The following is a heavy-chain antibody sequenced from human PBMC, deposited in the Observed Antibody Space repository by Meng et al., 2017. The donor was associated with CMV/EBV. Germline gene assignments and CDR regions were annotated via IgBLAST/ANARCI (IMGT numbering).Heavy chain of an antibody. CDR2: INPNSGGT. CDR3: AREEAYYYGMDV. CDR1: GYTFTGYY. J-gene: IGHJ6*02. Sequence: ASVKVSCKASGYTFTGYYMHWVRQAPGQGLEWMGWINPNSGGTNYAQKFQGRVTMTRDTSISTAYMELSRLRSDDTAAYYCAREEAYYYGMDVWGQGTTVTVSS. V-gene: IGHV1-2*02.